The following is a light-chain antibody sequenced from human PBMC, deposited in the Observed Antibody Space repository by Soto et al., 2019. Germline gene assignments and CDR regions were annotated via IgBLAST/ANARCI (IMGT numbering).Light chain of an antibody. V-gene: IGKV3-20*01. CDR3: QQYGSSTT. CDR2: XXS. J-gene: IGKJ5*01. CDR1: QSVPRSY. Sequence: IVLTQSPGTLSLSPGERATLSCRASQSVPRSYLAWYQQKPGQXPXXXXXXXSSRATGIPDRFTGSGSGTDFTLTISRLEPEDFAVFYCQQYGSSTTFGQGTRLEIK.